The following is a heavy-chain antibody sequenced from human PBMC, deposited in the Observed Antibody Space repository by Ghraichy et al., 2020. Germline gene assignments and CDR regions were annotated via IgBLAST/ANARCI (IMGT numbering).Heavy chain of an antibody. CDR3: ARSIVVVTAPFDY. CDR1: GFTFSSYS. D-gene: IGHD2-21*02. Sequence: GGSLRLSCAASGFTFSSYSMNWVRQAPGKGLEWVSSISSSSSYIYYADSVKGRFTISRDNAKNSLYLQMNSLRAEDTAVYYCARSIVVVTAPFDYWGQGTLVTVSS. CDR2: ISSSSSYI. V-gene: IGHV3-21*01. J-gene: IGHJ4*02.